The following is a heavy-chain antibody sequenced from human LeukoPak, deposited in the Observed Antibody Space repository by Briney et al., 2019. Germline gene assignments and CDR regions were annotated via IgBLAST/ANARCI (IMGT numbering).Heavy chain of an antibody. CDR1: GYTFTSYY. V-gene: IGHV1-46*01. D-gene: IGHD2-2*01. CDR3: ARVWNQLVIDY. CDR2: INPSGGST. Sequence: ASVKVSCKASGYTFTSYYMHWVRQAPGQGLEWMGIINPSGGSTSYAQKFQGRVTMTRDTSTNTVYMELSSLRSEDTAVYYCARVWNQLVIDYWGQGTLVTVSS. J-gene: IGHJ4*02.